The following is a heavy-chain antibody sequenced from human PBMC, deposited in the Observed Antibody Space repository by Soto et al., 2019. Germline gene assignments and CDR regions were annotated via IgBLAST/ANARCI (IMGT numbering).Heavy chain of an antibody. Sequence: SVKVSCKASGGTFSSYAISWVRQDPGQGLEWMGGIIPIFGTANYAQKFQGRVTITADESTSTAYMELSSLRSEDTAVYYCAKEYSSSSLYYYYGMDVWGQGTTVTVSS. CDR3: AKEYSSSSLYYYYGMDV. V-gene: IGHV1-69*13. J-gene: IGHJ6*02. D-gene: IGHD6-6*01. CDR2: IIPIFGTA. CDR1: GGTFSSYA.